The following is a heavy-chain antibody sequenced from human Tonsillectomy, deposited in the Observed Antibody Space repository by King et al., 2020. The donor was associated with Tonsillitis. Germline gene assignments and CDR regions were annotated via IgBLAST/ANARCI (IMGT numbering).Heavy chain of an antibody. J-gene: IGHJ4*02. Sequence: QLVQSGGGVVQTGGSLRLSCAASGFTFSSYGMHWVRQAPGKGLEWVAFIRYDGSNKYYADSVKGRFTISRDNSKNTLYLQMNSLRDEDTAVYYCAKDLAIAVAGSYYFDYWGQGTLVTVSS. CDR2: IRYDGSNK. V-gene: IGHV3-30*02. D-gene: IGHD6-19*01. CDR1: GFTFSSYG. CDR3: AKDLAIAVAGSYYFDY.